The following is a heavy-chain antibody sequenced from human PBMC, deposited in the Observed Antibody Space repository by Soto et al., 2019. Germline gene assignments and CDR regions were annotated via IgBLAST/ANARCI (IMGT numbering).Heavy chain of an antibody. CDR2: ISGSGNST. V-gene: IGHV3-23*01. Sequence: GSLRLSCAVSGFTFSGYAMSWVRQAPGKGLEWVSTISGSGNSTYYADSVKGRFTISRDNSKNTLYLQMNSLRAEDTAVYYCAKASFQLPGGRFAPWGQGTLVTLSS. J-gene: IGHJ5*02. D-gene: IGHD2-2*01. CDR3: AKASFQLPGGRFAP. CDR1: GFTFSGYA.